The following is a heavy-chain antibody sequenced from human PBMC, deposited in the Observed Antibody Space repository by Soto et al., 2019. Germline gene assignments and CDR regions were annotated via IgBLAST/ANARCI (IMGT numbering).Heavy chain of an antibody. Sequence: QEQLVDSGGGVGLPGRSLRLSCAASGFTFNTFGMHWVRQAPGKGLEWVAVISYDGSDKYYSDSVRGRFTISRDNSMNTLYLPMDRLRTEDTAVYYCAKSPNLYCSSSHCYKYYFDYWGQGTLVTVSS. D-gene: IGHD2-2*02. J-gene: IGHJ4*02. V-gene: IGHV3-30*18. CDR2: ISYDGSDK. CDR3: AKSPNLYCSSSHCYKYYFDY. CDR1: GFTFNTFG.